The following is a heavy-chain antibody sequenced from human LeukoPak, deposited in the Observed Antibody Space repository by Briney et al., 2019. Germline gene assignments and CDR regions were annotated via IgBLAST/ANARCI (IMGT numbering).Heavy chain of an antibody. V-gene: IGHV3-74*01. CDR3: ARTAYDSSAYYDY. D-gene: IGHD3-22*01. CDR2: INSDGSGT. Sequence: GGSLRLSCAASGFTFSGYWMHWVRQAPGKGLVWVSRINSDGSGTTYADSVKGRFTISRDNAKNTLYLQMNSLRAEDTAVYYCARTAYDSSAYYDYWGQGILVTVSS. CDR1: GFTFSGYW. J-gene: IGHJ4*02.